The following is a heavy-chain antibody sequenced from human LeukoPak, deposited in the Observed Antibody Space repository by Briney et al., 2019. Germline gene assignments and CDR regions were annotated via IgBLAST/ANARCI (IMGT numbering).Heavy chain of an antibody. Sequence: PSETLSLTCAVSGGSISSSNWWSWVRQPPGKGLEWIGVYHVGTTDYNPSLKSRVTISVDSSKNQMSLKLSSVTASDTAVYYCARCLGFLIGSTWYPDAFDFWGQGTMVTVSS. J-gene: IGHJ3*01. CDR1: GGSISSSNW. V-gene: IGHV4-4*02. D-gene: IGHD6-13*01. CDR3: ARCLGFLIGSTWYPDAFDF. CDR2: YHVGTT.